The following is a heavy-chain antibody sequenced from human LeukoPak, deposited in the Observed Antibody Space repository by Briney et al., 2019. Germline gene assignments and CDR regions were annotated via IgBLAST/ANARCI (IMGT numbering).Heavy chain of an antibody. CDR1: GFSFSNYA. V-gene: IGHV3-23*01. CDR2: ISGSGGST. CDR3: AKSAYYDASGYYREYYFDY. Sequence: GSLRLSCVSSGFSFSNYAMSWVRPAPGKGLEWVSSISGSGGSTHYADSVKGRFTISRDKTKNTLYLQMNSLRAEDTAVYYCAKSAYYDASGYYREYYFDYWGQGTLVTVSS. J-gene: IGHJ4*02. D-gene: IGHD3-22*01.